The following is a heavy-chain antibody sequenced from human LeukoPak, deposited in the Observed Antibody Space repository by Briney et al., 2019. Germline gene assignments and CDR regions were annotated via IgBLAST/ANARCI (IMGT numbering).Heavy chain of an antibody. J-gene: IGHJ2*01. Sequence: PGGSLRLSCAASGFTFSSYGMHWVRQAPGKGLEWVAFIRYDGSNKYYADSVRGRFTISRDNSKNTLYLQMNSLRAEDTAVHCCAKDGGGVPNHIFDNWYFDLWGRGTLVTVSS. CDR2: IRYDGSNK. CDR3: AKDGGGVPNHIFDNWYFDL. D-gene: IGHD1-14*01. CDR1: GFTFSSYG. V-gene: IGHV3-30*02.